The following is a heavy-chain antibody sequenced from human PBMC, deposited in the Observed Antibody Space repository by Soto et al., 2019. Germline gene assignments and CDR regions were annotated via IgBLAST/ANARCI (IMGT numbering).Heavy chain of an antibody. V-gene: IGHV3-48*01. Sequence: ESGGGLVQPGGSLRLSCAASGFTFSSYSMNWVRQAPGKGLEWVSYISSSSSTIYYADSVKGRFTISRDNAKNSLYLQMNSLRAEDTAVYYCARVDVSFDYWGQGTLVTVSS. J-gene: IGHJ4*02. CDR1: GFTFSSYS. CDR3: ARVDVSFDY. CDR2: ISSSSSTI.